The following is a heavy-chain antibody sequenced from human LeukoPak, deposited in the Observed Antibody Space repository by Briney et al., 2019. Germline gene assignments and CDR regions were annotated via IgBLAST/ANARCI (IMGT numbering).Heavy chain of an antibody. J-gene: IGHJ4*02. CDR1: GFTFSSYG. CDR2: IRYDGSNK. D-gene: IGHD3-3*01. Sequence: GGSLRLSCAASGFTFSSYGMHWVRQAPGKGLEWVAFIRYDGSNKYYADSVKGRFTISRDNSKNTLHLQMNSLRAEDTAVYYCAIFGVVIIHWMGYWGQGTLVTVSS. V-gene: IGHV3-30*02. CDR3: AIFGVVIIHWMGY.